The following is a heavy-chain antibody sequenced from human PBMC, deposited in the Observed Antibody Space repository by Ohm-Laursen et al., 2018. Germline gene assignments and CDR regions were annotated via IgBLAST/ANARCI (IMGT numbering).Heavy chain of an antibody. J-gene: IGHJ4*02. Sequence: SDTLSLTCAVYGGSFSGYYWSWIRQPPGKGLEWIGEINHSGSTNYNPSLKSRVTISVDTSKNQFSLKLSSVTAADTAVYYCARGRVRANGDYLDYWGQGTLVTVSS. CDR1: GGSFSGYY. V-gene: IGHV4-34*01. CDR3: ARGRVRANGDYLDY. CDR2: INHSGST. D-gene: IGHD4-17*01.